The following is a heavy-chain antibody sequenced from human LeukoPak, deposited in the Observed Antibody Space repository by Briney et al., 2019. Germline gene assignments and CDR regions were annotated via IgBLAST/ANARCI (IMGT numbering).Heavy chain of an antibody. J-gene: IGHJ6*02. CDR2: IYYSGST. V-gene: IGHV4-39*07. CDR1: GGSISSSSYY. D-gene: IGHD5-24*01. Sequence: SETLSLTCTVSGGSISSSSYYWGWIRQPPGKGLEWIGSIYYSGSTYYNPSLKSRVTISVGTSKNQFSLKLSSVTAADTAVYYCARVVHRDGYNYGMDVWGQGTTVTVSS. CDR3: ARVVHRDGYNYGMDV.